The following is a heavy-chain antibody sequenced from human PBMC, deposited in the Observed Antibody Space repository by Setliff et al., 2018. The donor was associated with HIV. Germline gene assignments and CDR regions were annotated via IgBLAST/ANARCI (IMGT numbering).Heavy chain of an antibody. CDR2: IRNKKNGGTT. J-gene: IGHJ4*02. Sequence: GGSLRLSCAAAGFTFSNAWMTWVRQAPGKGLEWVARIRNKKNGGTTYYAAPVEGRFTISRDDSKNTLSLQMNSLKTEDTGFYFCTREIRDGYPRSSNWGQGTLVTVSS. CDR3: TREIRDGYPRSSN. CDR1: GFTFSNAW. D-gene: IGHD3-10*01. V-gene: IGHV3-15*01.